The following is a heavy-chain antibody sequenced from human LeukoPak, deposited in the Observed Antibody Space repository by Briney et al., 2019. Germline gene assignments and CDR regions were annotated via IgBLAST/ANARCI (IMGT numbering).Heavy chain of an antibody. CDR2: IYYSGTT. CDR3: ARGRTGDRGDFDY. D-gene: IGHD7-27*01. J-gene: IGHJ4*02. V-gene: IGHV4-30-4*01. CDR1: GGSISSGDYY. Sequence: SETLSLTCTVSGGSISSGDYYWSWIRQPPGKGLEWIGYIYYSGTTYYNPSLKSRVTISVDTSKNQFSLELSSVTAADTAVYYCARGRTGDRGDFDYWGQGTLVTVSS.